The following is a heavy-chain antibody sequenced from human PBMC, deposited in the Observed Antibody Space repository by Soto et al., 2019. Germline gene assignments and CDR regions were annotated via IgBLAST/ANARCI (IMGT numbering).Heavy chain of an antibody. J-gene: IGHJ6*03. Sequence: PGGSLRLSCAASGFTFSSYAMSWVRQAPGKGLEWVSAISGSGGSTYYADSVKGRFTISRDNAKNSLYLQMNSLRAEDTAVYYCASTYEGYYYGSGSYYHYYYYYMDVWGKGTTVTVSS. CDR2: ISGSGGST. CDR3: ASTYEGYYYGSGSYYHYYYYYMDV. CDR1: GFTFSSYA. D-gene: IGHD3-10*01. V-gene: IGHV3-23*01.